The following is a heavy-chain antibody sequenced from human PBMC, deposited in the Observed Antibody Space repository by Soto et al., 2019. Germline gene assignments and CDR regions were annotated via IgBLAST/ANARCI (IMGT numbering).Heavy chain of an antibody. J-gene: IGHJ5*02. V-gene: IGHV5-10-1*01. D-gene: IGHD2-2*01. CDR3: ARKIVVVPADTNSTRWYGFPVGWFDT. CDR1: GYSFTSYW. CDR2: IDPSDSYT. Sequence: PGESLKICCQGSGYSFTSYWISCVRQIPGKGLGWMGRIDPSDSYTNYSPPFQGHVTISAEKSISTAYLQWSSLKASDTAMYYCARKIVVVPADTNSTRWYGFPVGWFDTWGQGTMVTVSS.